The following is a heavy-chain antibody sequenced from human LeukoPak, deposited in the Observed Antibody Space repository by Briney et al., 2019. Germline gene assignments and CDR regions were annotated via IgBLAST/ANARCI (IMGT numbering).Heavy chain of an antibody. CDR3: ARGVGAVYWYFDL. Sequence: SETLSLTCTVSGGSVSSGNYYWSWIRQPPGKGLEWIGYIYYSGSTNYNPSPKSRVTISVDTSKNQFSLKLTSVTAADTAVYYCARGVGAVYWYFDLWGRGTLVTVSS. J-gene: IGHJ2*01. V-gene: IGHV4-61*01. CDR2: IYYSGST. CDR1: GGSVSSGNYY. D-gene: IGHD1-26*01.